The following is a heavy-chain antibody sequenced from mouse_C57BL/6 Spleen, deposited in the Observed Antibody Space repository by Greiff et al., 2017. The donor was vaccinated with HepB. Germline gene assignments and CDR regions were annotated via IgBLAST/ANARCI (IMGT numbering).Heavy chain of an antibody. Sequence: VQLQQSGPELVKPGASVKISCKASGYTFTDYYMNWVKQSHGKSLEWIGDINPNNGGTSYNQKFKGKATLTVDKSSSTAYMELRSLTSEDSAVYYCARGGYGSSSYYAMDYWGQGTSVTVSS. CDR1: GYTFTDYY. J-gene: IGHJ4*01. D-gene: IGHD1-1*01. CDR3: ARGGYGSSSYYAMDY. V-gene: IGHV1-26*01. CDR2: INPNNGGT.